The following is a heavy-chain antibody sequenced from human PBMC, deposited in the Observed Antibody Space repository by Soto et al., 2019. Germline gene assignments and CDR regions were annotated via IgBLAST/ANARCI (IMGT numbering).Heavy chain of an antibody. CDR3: ARHTEPHFDY. J-gene: IGHJ4*02. V-gene: IGHV4-34*01. D-gene: IGHD2-2*02. CDR1: GGSFRGYY. Sequence: QVQLQQWGAGLLKPSETLSLSCAVYGGSFRGYYWSWIRQPPGKGLEWIGEINHSGNTNYNPSLKSRVTISADTSKNQFSLKLNSMTAADTGVYYCARHTEPHFDYWGQGILVTVSS. CDR2: INHSGNT.